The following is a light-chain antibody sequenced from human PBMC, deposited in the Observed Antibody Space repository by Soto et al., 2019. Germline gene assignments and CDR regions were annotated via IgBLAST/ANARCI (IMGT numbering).Light chain of an antibody. V-gene: IGLV2-14*01. CDR3: ISYTTSSTYG. CDR2: EVT. Sequence: QSALTQPASVSGSPGQSITISCSGTSDDVGGYNLVSWYQHHPGKAPKLLIYEVTNRPSGVSNRFSGSKSGNTASLTVSGLQAEDEADYDCISYTTSSTYGFGTGTKLTV. J-gene: IGLJ1*01. CDR1: SDDVGGYNL.